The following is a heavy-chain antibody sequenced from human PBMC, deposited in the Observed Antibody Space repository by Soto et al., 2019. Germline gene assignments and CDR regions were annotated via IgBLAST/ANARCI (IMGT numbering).Heavy chain of an antibody. D-gene: IGHD6-19*01. J-gene: IGHJ5*02. CDR2: IIPILSTT. CDR3: ASRAMAVTWFDP. Sequence: GASVKVSCKVSGGTDGTYSINWVRQAPGQGLEWMGAIIPILSTTNYAQRFQGRVTITADESTGTVYLELTSLKFGDTALYYCASRAMAVTWFDPWGQGTLVTVSS. V-gene: IGHV1-69*13. CDR1: GGTDGTYS.